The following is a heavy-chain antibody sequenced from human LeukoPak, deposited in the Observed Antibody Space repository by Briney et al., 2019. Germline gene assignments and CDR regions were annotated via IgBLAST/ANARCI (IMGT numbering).Heavy chain of an antibody. CDR2: IYYSGST. CDR1: GGSISSYY. J-gene: IGHJ1*01. V-gene: IGHV4-59*01. D-gene: IGHD3-10*01. CDR3: ARVHQYYYGSGSQFLGKYFQH. Sequence: SETLSLTCTVSGGSISSYYWSWIRQPPGKGLEWIGYIYYSGSTNYNPSLKSRVTISVDTSKNQFSLKLSSVTPADTAVYYCARVHQYYYGSGSQFLGKYFQHWGQGTLVTVSS.